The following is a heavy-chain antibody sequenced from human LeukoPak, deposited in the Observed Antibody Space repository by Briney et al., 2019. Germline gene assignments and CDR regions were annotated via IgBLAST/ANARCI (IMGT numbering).Heavy chain of an antibody. Sequence: ASVKVSCKASGYTFTSYGISWVRQAPGQGLEWMGWISAYNGNTNYAQKLQGRVTMTRDTSTSTVYMELSSLRSEDMAVYYCARGRLVVTALDYWGQGTLVTVSS. J-gene: IGHJ4*02. D-gene: IGHD2-21*02. CDR2: ISAYNGNT. V-gene: IGHV1-18*03. CDR3: ARGRLVVTALDY. CDR1: GYTFTSYG.